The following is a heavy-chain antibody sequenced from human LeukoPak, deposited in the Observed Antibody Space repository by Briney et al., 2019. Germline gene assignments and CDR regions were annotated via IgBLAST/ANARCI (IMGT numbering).Heavy chain of an antibody. D-gene: IGHD3-22*01. J-gene: IGHJ4*02. Sequence: PSETLSLTCTVSGGSISSTRYLWGWVRQPPGEGLEWIGSIYYSGRTFYNPSLKSRVTISVDTSKNQISLTVRAVTAADTAVYYCARQIPDERGYYQYYFDYWGQRTLVTVSS. V-gene: IGHV4-39*01. CDR3: ARQIPDERGYYQYYFDY. CDR2: IYYSGRT. CDR1: GGSISSTRYL.